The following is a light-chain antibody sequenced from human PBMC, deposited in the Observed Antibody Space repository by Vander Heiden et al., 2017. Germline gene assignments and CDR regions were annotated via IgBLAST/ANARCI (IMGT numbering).Light chain of an antibody. Sequence: SYELTQPPSVSVSPGQTARITCSGDALPKQYTYWYQQKPGQAPLLLIFKDTERPSGIPQRFSGSSSGTIVTLTISGAQAEDEADYYCQSTDSSASDWVFGGGTKLTVL. V-gene: IGLV3-25*03. J-gene: IGLJ3*02. CDR2: KDT. CDR3: QSTDSSASDWV. CDR1: ALPKQY.